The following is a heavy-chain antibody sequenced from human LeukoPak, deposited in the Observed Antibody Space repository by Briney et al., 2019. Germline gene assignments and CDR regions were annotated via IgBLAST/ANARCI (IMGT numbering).Heavy chain of an antibody. CDR1: GYRFTSYW. J-gene: IGHJ4*02. CDR2: IYPGDSDT. Sequence: GASLKISCKGSGYRFTSYWIGWVRQMAGKGLEWMGIIYPGDSDTRYSPSFQGQVTISADKSISTAYLQWSSLKASDTAMYYCARHVPAGVVDYWGQGTLVTVSS. D-gene: IGHD2-2*01. CDR3: ARHVPAGVVDY. V-gene: IGHV5-51*01.